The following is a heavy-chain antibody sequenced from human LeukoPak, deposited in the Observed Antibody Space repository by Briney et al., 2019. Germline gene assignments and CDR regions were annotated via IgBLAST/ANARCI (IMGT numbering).Heavy chain of an antibody. CDR1: GGSFSGYY. D-gene: IGHD2-21*01. V-gene: IGHV4-34*01. CDR3: ARGFDSKSTYFDY. CDR2: INPSGST. J-gene: IGHJ4*02. Sequence: PSETLSLTCAVYGGSFSGYYWSWIRQPPGKGLEWIGDINPSGSTNYNPSLKTRVTISVDTSKNQFSLKLRSVTAADTAVYYCARGFDSKSTYFDYWGQGTLVTVSS.